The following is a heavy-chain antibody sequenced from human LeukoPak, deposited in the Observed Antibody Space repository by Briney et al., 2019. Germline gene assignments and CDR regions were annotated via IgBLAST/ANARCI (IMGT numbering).Heavy chain of an antibody. V-gene: IGHV3-23*01. CDR1: GFTFSSYA. Sequence: GGSLRLSCAASGFTFSSYAMSWVRQAPGRGLEWVSAISGSGGSTYYADSVKGRFTISRDNSKNTLYLQMNSLRAEDTAVYYCAKPTYYYDSSGYWAFDIWGQGTMVTVSS. J-gene: IGHJ3*02. D-gene: IGHD3-22*01. CDR2: ISGSGGST. CDR3: AKPTYYYDSSGYWAFDI.